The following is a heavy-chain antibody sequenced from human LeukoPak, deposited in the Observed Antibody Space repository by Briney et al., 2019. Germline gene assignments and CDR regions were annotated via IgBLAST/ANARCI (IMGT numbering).Heavy chain of an antibody. J-gene: IGHJ5*02. V-gene: IGHV3-21*01. CDR2: ISTSGTYI. CDR1: GFTLSDYF. Sequence: GGSLRLSCAVSGFTLSDYFMHWVRQAPGKGPEWVSSISTSGTYIHYEDSVKGRFTISRDNAKNSLYLQMDSLRVEDTAVYYCARDFAFSYPWGQGTLVTVSS. CDR3: ARDFAFSYP.